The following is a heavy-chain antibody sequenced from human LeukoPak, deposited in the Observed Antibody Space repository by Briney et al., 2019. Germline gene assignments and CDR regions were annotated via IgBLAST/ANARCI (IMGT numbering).Heavy chain of an antibody. CDR1: GFTFSSYA. Sequence: PGRSLRLSCAASGFTFSSYALHWVRQAPGKGLEWVAVISYDDGSNKYYADSVKGRFTISRDNSKNTLYLQMDSLRTEDTAVYYCARESGGSTPYYFDYWGQGTLVTVSS. V-gene: IGHV3-30*04. J-gene: IGHJ4*02. CDR3: ARESGGSTPYYFDY. D-gene: IGHD2-2*01. CDR2: ISYDDGSNK.